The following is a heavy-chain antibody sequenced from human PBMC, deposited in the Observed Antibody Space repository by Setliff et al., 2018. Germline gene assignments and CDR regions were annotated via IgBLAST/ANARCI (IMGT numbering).Heavy chain of an antibody. D-gene: IGHD3-22*01. CDR3: ARTGSYFDDSRPDVFDL. CDR2: IFSNGQK. J-gene: IGHJ3*01. CDR1: GFSLSNDKMG. Sequence: SGPTLVNPTETLTLTCTVSGFSLSNDKMGVSWIRQPPGKALEWFAHIFSNGQKFYSTSLRTRLTISTDTSKSQVVLTMTNMDPVDTATYYCARTGSYFDDSRPDVFDLWGQGTMVTVSS. V-gene: IGHV2-26*01.